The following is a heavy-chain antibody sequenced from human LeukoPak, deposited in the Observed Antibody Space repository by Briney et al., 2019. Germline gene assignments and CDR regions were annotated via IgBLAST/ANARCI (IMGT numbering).Heavy chain of an antibody. CDR3: AKEGNDYGANSIDY. V-gene: IGHV4-59*11. CDR2: MFFTGDT. CDR1: GGSISSHY. Sequence: NSSETLSLTCTVSGGSISSHYWAWLRRPPGKGLEWIGWMFFTGDTNYNPSLKSRVTISVDHSKNQFSLKLTSVTAADTAVYYCAKEGNDYGANSIDYWGQGTLVTVSS. J-gene: IGHJ4*02. D-gene: IGHD4-23*01.